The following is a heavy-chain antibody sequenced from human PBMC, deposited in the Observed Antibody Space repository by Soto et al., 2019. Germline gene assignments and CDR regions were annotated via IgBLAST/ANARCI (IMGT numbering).Heavy chain of an antibody. D-gene: IGHD7-27*01. Sequence: QVQLVESGGGVVQPGRSLRLSCAASGFTFSSYGMHWVRQAPGKGLEWVAVIWYDGSNKYYADSVKGRFTISRDNSKNTLYLQMNGLRAEDTAVYYCAREAALGNGGWFDPWGQGTLVTVSS. CDR3: AREAALGNGGWFDP. CDR2: IWYDGSNK. V-gene: IGHV3-33*01. CDR1: GFTFSSYG. J-gene: IGHJ5*02.